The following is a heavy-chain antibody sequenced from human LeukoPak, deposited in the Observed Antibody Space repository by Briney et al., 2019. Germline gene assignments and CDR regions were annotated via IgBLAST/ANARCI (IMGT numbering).Heavy chain of an antibody. Sequence: GGSLRLSCAASGFTFSSYEMNWVRQAPGKGLEWVSYISSSSSTIYYADSVKGRFTISRDNAKNSLYLQMNSLGAEDTAVYYCARSGSLDYWGQGTLVAVSS. CDR2: ISSSSSTI. CDR1: GFTFSSYE. D-gene: IGHD3-10*01. V-gene: IGHV3-48*01. CDR3: ARSGSLDY. J-gene: IGHJ4*02.